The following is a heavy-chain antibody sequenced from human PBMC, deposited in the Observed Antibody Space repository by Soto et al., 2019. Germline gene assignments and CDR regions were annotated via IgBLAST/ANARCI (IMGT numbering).Heavy chain of an antibody. D-gene: IGHD3-3*01. CDR1: GFTFSSYA. CDR2: ISYDGSNK. J-gene: IGHJ6*02. Sequence: GGSLRLSCAASGFTFSSYAMHWVRQAPGKGLEWVAVISYDGSNKYYADSVKGRFTISRDNSKNTLYLQMNSLRAEDTAVYYCAREVLRFLEWYSMDVWGQGTTVTVSS. CDR3: AREVLRFLEWYSMDV. V-gene: IGHV3-30-3*01.